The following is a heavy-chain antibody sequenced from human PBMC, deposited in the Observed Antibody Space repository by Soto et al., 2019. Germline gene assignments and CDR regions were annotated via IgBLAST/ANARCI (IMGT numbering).Heavy chain of an antibody. J-gene: IGHJ4*02. CDR1: GFTFTSSA. CDR2: IVVGSGNT. Sequence: SVKVSCKASGFTFTSSAMQWVRQARGQRLEWIGWIVVGSGNTNYAQKFQERVTITRDMSTSTAYMELSSLRSEDTAVYYCAAGYGYSYGYRNYWGQGTLVTVSS. V-gene: IGHV1-58*02. CDR3: AAGYGYSYGYRNY. D-gene: IGHD5-18*01.